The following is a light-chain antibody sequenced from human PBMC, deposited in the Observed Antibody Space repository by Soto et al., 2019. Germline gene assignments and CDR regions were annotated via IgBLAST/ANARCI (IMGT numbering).Light chain of an antibody. Sequence: QAVVTQPPSVSGAPGQRVTISCTGSSSNIVAGYDVHWYQQLPGTAPKLLIYGNINRPSGVPVRFSGSKSGTSPSLAITGLQAEDEADYYCQSYDSSLSGSNWVFGGGTKLTVL. V-gene: IGLV1-40*01. J-gene: IGLJ3*02. CDR1: SSNIVAGYD. CDR3: QSYDSSLSGSNWV. CDR2: GNI.